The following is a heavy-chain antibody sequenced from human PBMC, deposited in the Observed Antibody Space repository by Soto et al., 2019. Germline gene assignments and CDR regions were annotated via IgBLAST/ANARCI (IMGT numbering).Heavy chain of an antibody. Sequence: QVQLVQSGAEVKKPGASVKVSCKASGFTFNNYYIHWVRQAPGQGLEWVGSVSAYDGRTGFAQKVQGRVTMTTDTYTSTAYMELRSLTSDDTAVYYCARETDWAYFPHWGQGTLVTVSS. J-gene: IGHJ1*01. D-gene: IGHD3-9*01. CDR2: VSAYDGRT. CDR1: GFTFNNYY. V-gene: IGHV1-18*01. CDR3: ARETDWAYFPH.